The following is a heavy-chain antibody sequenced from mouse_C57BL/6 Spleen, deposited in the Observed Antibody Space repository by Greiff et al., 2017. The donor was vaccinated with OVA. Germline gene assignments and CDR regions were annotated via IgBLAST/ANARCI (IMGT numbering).Heavy chain of an antibody. CDR3: ARGATVVGGFDY. Sequence: QVQLQQPGAELVKPGASVKMSCKASGYTFTSYWITWVKQRPGQGLEWIGDIYPGSGSTNYNEKFKSKATLTVDTSSSTAYMQLSSLTSEDSAVYYCARGATVVGGFDYWGQGTTLTVSS. CDR1: GYTFTSYW. D-gene: IGHD1-1*01. V-gene: IGHV1-55*01. J-gene: IGHJ2*01. CDR2: IYPGSGST.